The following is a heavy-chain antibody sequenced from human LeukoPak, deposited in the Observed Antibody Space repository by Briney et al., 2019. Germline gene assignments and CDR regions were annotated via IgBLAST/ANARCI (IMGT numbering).Heavy chain of an antibody. CDR2: ISYDGSNK. V-gene: IGHV3-30-3*01. Sequence: GRSLRLSCAASGFTFSSYAMHWVRQAPGKGLEWVAVISYDGSNKYYADSVKGRFTISRDNSKNTLYLQMNSLRAEDTAVYYCARSRAREYYYDSSGYYYRWFDPWGQGTLVTVSS. J-gene: IGHJ5*02. CDR3: ARSRAREYYYDSSGYYYRWFDP. D-gene: IGHD3-22*01. CDR1: GFTFSSYA.